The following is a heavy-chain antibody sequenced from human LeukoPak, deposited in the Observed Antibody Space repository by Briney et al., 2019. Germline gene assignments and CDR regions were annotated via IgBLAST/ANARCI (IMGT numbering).Heavy chain of an antibody. V-gene: IGHV2-5*01. Sequence: ESGPTLVKPTQTLTLTCTFSGFSLSTSGVGVGWIRQPPGKALEWLALIYWNDDKRYSPSLKSRLTITKDTSKNQVVLTMTNMDPVDTATYYCGHRQDLYYYDSSGYYNYFDSWGQGTLVTVSS. CDR1: GFSLSTSGVG. CDR2: IYWNDDK. J-gene: IGHJ4*02. CDR3: GHRQDLYYYDSSGYYNYFDS. D-gene: IGHD3-22*01.